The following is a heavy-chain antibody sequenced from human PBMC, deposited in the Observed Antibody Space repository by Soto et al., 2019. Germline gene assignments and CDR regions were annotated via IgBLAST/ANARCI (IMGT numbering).Heavy chain of an antibody. CDR2: IYYSGST. CDR3: ARVGMTTVNYYYGMDV. J-gene: IGHJ6*02. CDR1: GGSISSYY. D-gene: IGHD4-17*01. Sequence: SETLSVTCPVSGGSISSYYWSWIRQPPGKGLEWIGYIYYSGSTNYNPSLKSRVTISVDTSKNQFSLKLSSVTAADTAVYYCARVGMTTVNYYYGMDVWGQGTTVTVSS. V-gene: IGHV4-59*01.